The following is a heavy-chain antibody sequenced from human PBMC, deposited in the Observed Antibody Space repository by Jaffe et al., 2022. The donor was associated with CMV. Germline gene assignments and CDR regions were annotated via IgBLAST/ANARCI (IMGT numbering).Heavy chain of an antibody. CDR3: AKDELAYCGGDCYSTFDY. Sequence: EVQLLESGGGLVQPGGSLRLSCAASGFTFSSYAMSWVRQAPGKGLEWVSAISGSGGSTYYADSVKGRFTISRDNSKNTLYLQMNSLRAEDTAVYYCAKDELAYCGGDCYSTFDYWGQGTLVTVSS. CDR2: ISGSGGST. V-gene: IGHV3-23*01. J-gene: IGHJ4*02. D-gene: IGHD2-21*02. CDR1: GFTFSSYA.